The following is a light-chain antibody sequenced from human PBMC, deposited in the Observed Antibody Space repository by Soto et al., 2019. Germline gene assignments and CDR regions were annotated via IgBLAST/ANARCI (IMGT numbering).Light chain of an antibody. CDR2: EVS. J-gene: IGLJ1*01. CDR3: SSYTSSSTLV. CDR1: SSDVGGHNH. Sequence: QSVLTQPASVSGSPGQSITISCTGTSSDVGGHNHVSWYQQHPGKAPKLMIYEVSNRPSGVSNRFSGSKSGNTASLTISGLQAEDEADYYCSSYTSSSTLVFGTGTKVTV. V-gene: IGLV2-14*01.